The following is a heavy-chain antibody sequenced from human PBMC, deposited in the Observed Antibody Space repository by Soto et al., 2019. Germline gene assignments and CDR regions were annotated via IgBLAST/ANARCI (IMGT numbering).Heavy chain of an antibody. CDR2: ISWNSGSI. CDR3: AKDISSSSSGFHPNY. V-gene: IGHV3-9*01. CDR1: GFTFDDYA. D-gene: IGHD6-6*01. J-gene: IGHJ4*02. Sequence: SLKISCAASGFTFDDYAMHWVRQAPGKGLEWVSGISWNSGSIGYADSVKGRFTISRDNAKNSLYLQMNSLRAEDTALYYCAKDISSSSSGFHPNYWGQGTLVTVSS.